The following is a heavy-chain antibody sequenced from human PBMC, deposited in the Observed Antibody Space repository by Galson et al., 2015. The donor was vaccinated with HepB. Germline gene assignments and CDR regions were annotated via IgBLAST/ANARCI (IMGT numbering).Heavy chain of an antibody. J-gene: IGHJ6*02. Sequence: SVKVSCKASGGTFSSYAISWVRQAPGQGLEWMGGIIPTFGTANYAQKFQGRVTITADKSTSTAYMELSSLRSEDTAVYYCARDGRALQRYNWNDVIEYYYYGMDVWGQGTTVTVSS. CDR1: GGTFSSYA. D-gene: IGHD1-1*01. CDR3: ARDGRALQRYNWNDVIEYYYYGMDV. V-gene: IGHV1-69*06. CDR2: IIPTFGTA.